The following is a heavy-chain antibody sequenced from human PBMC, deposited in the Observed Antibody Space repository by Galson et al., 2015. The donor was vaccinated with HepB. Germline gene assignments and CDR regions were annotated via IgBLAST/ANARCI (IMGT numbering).Heavy chain of an antibody. CDR3: ARANDFWSGFSPYYYMDV. D-gene: IGHD3-3*01. J-gene: IGHJ6*03. CDR2: IDWDDDK. V-gene: IGHV2-70*11. CDR1: GFSLSTDGMC. Sequence: PALVKPTQTLTLTCTFSGFSLSTDGMCVRWIRQPPGKALEWLARIDWDDDKYYSTSLKTRLTISKDTSKNQVVLTMSNMDPVDTATYYCARANDFWSGFSPYYYMDVWGKGTTVTVSS.